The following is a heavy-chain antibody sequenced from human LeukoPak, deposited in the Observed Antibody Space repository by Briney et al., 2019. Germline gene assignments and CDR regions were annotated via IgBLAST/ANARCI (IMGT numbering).Heavy chain of an antibody. Sequence: ATVKVSCKASGYTFTSYYIHWVRQAPGQGLEWMGIINPSGGSTSYAQKFQGRVTMTRDTSTSTVYMELSSLRSEDTAVYYCAQGRTSEESYFVYWGQGTLVTASS. V-gene: IGHV1-46*01. CDR1: GYTFTSYY. D-gene: IGHD1-14*01. CDR2: INPSGGST. CDR3: AQGRTSEESYFVY. J-gene: IGHJ4*02.